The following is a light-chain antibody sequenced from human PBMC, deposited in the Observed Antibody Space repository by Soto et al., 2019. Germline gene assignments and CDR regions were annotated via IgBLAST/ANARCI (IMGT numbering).Light chain of an antibody. Sequence: EIVLTQSPGTLSLSPGERATLSCRASQSVSSSYLAWYQQKPGQAPRLLIYGASSRATGIPDRFSGSGSGKDFTLTSSRREPEDFAVYYCQQYGSSPYTCGQGTRLEIK. J-gene: IGKJ2*01. V-gene: IGKV3-20*01. CDR2: GAS. CDR3: QQYGSSPYT. CDR1: QSVSSSY.